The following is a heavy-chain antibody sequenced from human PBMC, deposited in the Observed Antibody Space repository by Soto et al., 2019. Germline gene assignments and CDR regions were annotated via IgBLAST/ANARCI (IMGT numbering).Heavy chain of an antibody. CDR1: GFTFSSYS. V-gene: IGHV3-21*01. Sequence: GGSLRLSCAASGFTFSSYSMNWVRQAPGKGLEWVSSISSSSSYIYYADSMKGRFTISRDNAKNSLYLQMNSLRAEDTAVYYCARGRVSATRPAHFDYWGQGTLVTVSS. J-gene: IGHJ4*02. CDR3: ARGRVSATRPAHFDY. CDR2: ISSSSSYI. D-gene: IGHD2-21*02.